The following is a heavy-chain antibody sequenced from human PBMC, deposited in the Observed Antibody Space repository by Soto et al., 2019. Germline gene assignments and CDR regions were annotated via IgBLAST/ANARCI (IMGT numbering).Heavy chain of an antibody. CDR3: ARRLFGSGWTLDS. V-gene: IGHV4-59*01. CDR1: GASITTYY. J-gene: IGHJ4*02. D-gene: IGHD6-19*01. CDR2: VYHTGST. Sequence: SETLSLTCDVSGASITTYYWSWIRQAPGKGLEWIGNVYHTGSTDYNSSLKSRVTISVDTSKNQFSLNMNSVTAADTAVYYCARRLFGSGWTLDSWGQGALVTVSS.